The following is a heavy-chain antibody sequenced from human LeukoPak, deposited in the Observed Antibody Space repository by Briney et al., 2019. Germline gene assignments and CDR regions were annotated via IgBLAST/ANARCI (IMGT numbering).Heavy chain of an antibody. J-gene: IGHJ4*02. D-gene: IGHD6-19*01. CDR3: ARVLPAGIAVAELDY. V-gene: IGHV7-4-1*02. CDR2: INTNTGNP. Sequence: SSVKDSFKASGYTFTNYAMNWVRQAPGQGLEWMGWINTNTGNPTSARGFTGRFVFSLDTSVSTAYLRSSSLKAEDTAGYYCARVLPAGIAVAELDYWGQGTLVTVSS. CDR1: GYTFTNYA.